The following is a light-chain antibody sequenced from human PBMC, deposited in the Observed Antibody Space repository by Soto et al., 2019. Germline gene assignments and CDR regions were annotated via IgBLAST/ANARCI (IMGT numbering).Light chain of an antibody. CDR3: SSYAVASVTLYV. CDR1: SSDIGASNY. CDR2: EVS. J-gene: IGLJ1*01. Sequence: QSVLTQPASVSGSPGQSITISCTGTSSDIGASNYVSWYQQHPGKAPKVMISEVSNRPSGVSNRFSGSKSGNTASLTISGLQAEDEADYYCSSYAVASVTLYVFGTGTKLTVL. V-gene: IGLV2-14*01.